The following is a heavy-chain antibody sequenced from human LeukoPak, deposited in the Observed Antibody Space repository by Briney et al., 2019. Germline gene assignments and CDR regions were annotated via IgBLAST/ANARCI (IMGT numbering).Heavy chain of an antibody. CDR3: ARDLRYYYDSGGSFDY. Sequence: PGGSLRLSCAASGFTFSSYWMSWVRQAPGKGLEWVANIKQDGSEKYYVDSVKGRFTISRDNAKNSLYLQMNSLRAEDTAVYYCARDLRYYYDSGGSFDYWGQGTLVTVSS. J-gene: IGHJ4*02. CDR1: GFTFSSYW. CDR2: IKQDGSEK. D-gene: IGHD3-22*01. V-gene: IGHV3-7*01.